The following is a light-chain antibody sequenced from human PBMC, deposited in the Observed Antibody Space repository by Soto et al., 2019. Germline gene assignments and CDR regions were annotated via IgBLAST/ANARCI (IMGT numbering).Light chain of an antibody. CDR2: DAS. J-gene: IGKJ3*01. CDR3: QQYNSYSVT. CDR1: QSISSW. V-gene: IGKV1-5*01. Sequence: IQVTQSPSTLSASVGDRVTITCRASQSISSWLAWYQQKPGKAPKLLIYDASSLESGVPSRFSGSGSGTEFTLTISSLQPDDFATYYCQQYNSYSVTFGPGTKVDIK.